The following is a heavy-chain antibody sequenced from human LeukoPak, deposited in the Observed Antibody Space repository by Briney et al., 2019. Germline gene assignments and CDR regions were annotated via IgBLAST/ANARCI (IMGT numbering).Heavy chain of an antibody. CDR3: ARDYSSGWYWFDP. D-gene: IGHD6-13*01. CDR2: IYYSGST. V-gene: IGHV4-59*01. Sequence: SETLSLTCTVSGGSISSYYWSWIRQPPGKGLEWIGYIYYSGSTNYNPSLKSRVTISVDTSKNQFSLKLSSVTAADTAVYYCARDYSSGWYWFDPWGQGTLVTVSS. J-gene: IGHJ5*02. CDR1: GGSISSYY.